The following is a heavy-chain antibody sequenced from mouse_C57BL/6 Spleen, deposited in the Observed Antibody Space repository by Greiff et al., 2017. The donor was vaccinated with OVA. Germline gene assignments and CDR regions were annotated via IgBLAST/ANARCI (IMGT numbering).Heavy chain of an antibody. D-gene: IGHD2-4*01. J-gene: IGHJ3*01. V-gene: IGHV1-9*01. Sequence: VQLQQSGAELMKPGASVKLSCKATGYTFTGYWIEWVKQRPGHGLEWIGAILPGSGSTNYNEKFKGKATFTSDTSSYTAYMQLSSLSTEYSAIYYFARDHYDYDGTWFSYWGQGTLVTVSA. CDR1: GYTFTGYW. CDR2: ILPGSGST. CDR3: ARDHYDYDGTWFSY.